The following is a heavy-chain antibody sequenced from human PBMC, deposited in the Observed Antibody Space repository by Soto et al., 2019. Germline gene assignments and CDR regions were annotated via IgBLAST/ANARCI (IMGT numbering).Heavy chain of an antibody. CDR2: IYWDDDK. Sequence: QITLKESGPTLVKPTQTLTLTCTFSGFSLSTSGVGVGWIRQPPGKALEWLALIYWDDDKRYSPSLKSRLTITKDTSKNQVVLTMINMDPVDTATYYCAHLFVGYDFWSGPDYWVQGTLVTVSS. CDR1: GFSLSTSGVG. J-gene: IGHJ4*02. CDR3: AHLFVGYDFWSGPDY. D-gene: IGHD3-3*01. V-gene: IGHV2-5*02.